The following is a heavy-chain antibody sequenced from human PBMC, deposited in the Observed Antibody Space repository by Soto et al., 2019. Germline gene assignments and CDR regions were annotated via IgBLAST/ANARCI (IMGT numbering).Heavy chain of an antibody. CDR1: GFTFSSYG. D-gene: IGHD6-13*01. V-gene: IGHV3-33*01. J-gene: IGHJ4*02. Sequence: ESGGGMVQPGRSLRLSCAASGFTFSSYGMHWVRQAPGKGLEWVAVIWYDGSNKYYADSVKGRFTISRDNSKNTLYLQMNSLRAEDTAVYYCARGYSSSWYTLGYWGQGTLVTVSS. CDR3: ARGYSSSWYTLGY. CDR2: IWYDGSNK.